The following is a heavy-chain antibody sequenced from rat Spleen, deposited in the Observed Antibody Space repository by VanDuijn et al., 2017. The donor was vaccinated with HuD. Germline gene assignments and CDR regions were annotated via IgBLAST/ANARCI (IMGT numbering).Heavy chain of an antibody. J-gene: IGHJ2*01. CDR1: GFTFSSYW. D-gene: IGHD1-11*01. CDR3: AKEGNYGGAFDY. CDR2: INTDGGTT. V-gene: IGHV5-58*01. Sequence: EVQLVETGGGLVQPGRSLKLSCVASGFTFSSYWMYWIRQAPGKGLEWVSSINTDGGTTYYPDSVKGRFTISRDNAENTVYLQMNSLRSEDTATYYCAKEGNYGGAFDYWGQGVMVTVSS.